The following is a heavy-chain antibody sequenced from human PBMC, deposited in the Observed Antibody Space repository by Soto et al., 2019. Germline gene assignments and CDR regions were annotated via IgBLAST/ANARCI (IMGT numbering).Heavy chain of an antibody. CDR1: GGSISILGYS. V-gene: IGHV4-30-2*01. CDR2: IYHSGST. Sequence: SETLSRTRAVSGGSISILGYSGTCDRQPPGKGLEWIGYIYHSGSTYYNPSLKSRVTISVDRSKNQFSMKLSSVTAADTAVYYCARGGEAPSFYYYYGMDVWGQGNTVT. J-gene: IGHJ6*02. CDR3: ARGGEAPSFYYYYGMDV.